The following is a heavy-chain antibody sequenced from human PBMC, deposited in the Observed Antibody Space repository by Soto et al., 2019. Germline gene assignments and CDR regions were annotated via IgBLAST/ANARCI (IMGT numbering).Heavy chain of an antibody. CDR3: ARKVGWYPISLKDAFDI. D-gene: IGHD2-15*01. Sequence: SETLSLTCAVYGGSFSGYYWSWIRQPPGKGLEWIGEINHSGSTNYNPPLKSRVTKSVDTTKIQFPLKLSSVTAADTAVYYCARKVGWYPISLKDAFDIWGQGTMVTVSS. CDR1: GGSFSGYY. CDR2: INHSGST. J-gene: IGHJ3*02. V-gene: IGHV4-34*01.